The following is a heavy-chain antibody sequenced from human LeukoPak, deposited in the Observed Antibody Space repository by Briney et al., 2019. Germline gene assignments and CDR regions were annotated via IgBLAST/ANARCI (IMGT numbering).Heavy chain of an antibody. CDR1: GYSFSGYY. CDR2: IKPNGGDT. V-gene: IGHV1-2*02. D-gene: IGHD1-26*01. Sequence: ASVKVSCKASGYSFSGYYINWVRQAPGQGLEWMGWIKPNGGDTNYPQKFRARITMTRDTSISTVYMELKSLTSDDTAVYYCARGDEWELAVDFRGQGTLVTVSS. J-gene: IGHJ4*02. CDR3: ARGDEWELAVDF.